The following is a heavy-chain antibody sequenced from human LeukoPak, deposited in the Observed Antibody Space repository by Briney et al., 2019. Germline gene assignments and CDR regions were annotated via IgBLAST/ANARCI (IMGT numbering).Heavy chain of an antibody. J-gene: IGHJ4*02. V-gene: IGHV3-11*03. D-gene: IGHD4/OR15-4a*01. Sequence: PGGSLRLSCAASGFTFSDYYMSWIRQAPGKGLEWVSYISSSSSYTNYADSVKGRFTISRVNAKNSLYLQMNSLRAEDTAVYYCASIRSAGATDYFDYWGQGTLVTVSS. CDR3: ASIRSAGATDYFDY. CDR2: ISSSSSYT. CDR1: GFTFSDYY.